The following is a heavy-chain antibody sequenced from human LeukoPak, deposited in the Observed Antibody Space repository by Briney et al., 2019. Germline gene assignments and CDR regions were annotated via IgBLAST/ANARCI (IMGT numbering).Heavy chain of an antibody. V-gene: IGHV3-48*03. CDR2: ISSSGSTI. CDR1: GFTFSSYE. D-gene: IGHD3-10*01. CDR3: ARGGWFFDP. J-gene: IGHJ5*02. Sequence: PGGSLRLSCAASGFTFSSYEMNWVRQAPGKGLEWVSYISSSGSTIYYADSVKGRFTISRDNAKNSLFLQMNNLRAEDTAVYHCARGGWFFDPWGQGTLVTVSS.